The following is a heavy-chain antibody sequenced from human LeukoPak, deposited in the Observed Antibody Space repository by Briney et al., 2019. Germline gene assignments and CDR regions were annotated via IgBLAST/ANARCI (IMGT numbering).Heavy chain of an antibody. J-gene: IGHJ5*02. Sequence: ASVKVSCKASGGTYSSYAISWVRQAPGQGLDWMGGIIPIFGTANYALKFQGRVTITADESTSSAYMELSSLRSEDTAVYYCGIGGSTSSEDWFDPWGQGTLVTVSS. D-gene: IGHD2-2*01. CDR2: IIPIFGTA. V-gene: IGHV1-69*01. CDR1: GGTYSSYA. CDR3: GIGGSTSSEDWFDP.